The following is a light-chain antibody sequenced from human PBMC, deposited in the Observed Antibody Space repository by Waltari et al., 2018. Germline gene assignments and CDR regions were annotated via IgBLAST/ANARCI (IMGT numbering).Light chain of an antibody. J-gene: IGLJ3*02. Sequence: QTVVTQEPSFSVSPGGMVTPNCGYSTGSVSTNYYPSWSQQSPGQAPRPLIYSTNTRSSGVPGRFSGSILGNRAALTITGAQADDESHYHCVLYMGRDILFGGGTKLTVL. CDR2: STN. CDR3: VLYMGRDIL. V-gene: IGLV8-61*01. CDR1: TGSVSTNYY.